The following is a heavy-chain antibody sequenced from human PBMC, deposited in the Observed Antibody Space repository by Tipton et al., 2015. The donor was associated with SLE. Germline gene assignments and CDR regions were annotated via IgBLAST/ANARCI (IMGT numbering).Heavy chain of an antibody. CDR1: GGSFSGYY. J-gene: IGHJ3*02. Sequence: TLSLTCAVYGGSFSGYYWSWIRQPPGKGLEWIGEINHSGSTNYNPSLKSRVTISVDTSKNQFSLKLRSVTAADTAVYYCARVLWSSDAFDIWGQGTMVTVSS. D-gene: IGHD3-3*01. CDR3: ARVLWSSDAFDI. V-gene: IGHV4-34*01. CDR2: INHSGST.